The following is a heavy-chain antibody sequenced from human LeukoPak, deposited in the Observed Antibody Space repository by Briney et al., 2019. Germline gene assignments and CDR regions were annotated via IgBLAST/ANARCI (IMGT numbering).Heavy chain of an antibody. D-gene: IGHD3-22*01. CDR1: GFTFDDYA. CDR2: ISYDGSNK. CDR3: ARSISGYHVGYFDY. J-gene: IGHJ4*02. V-gene: IGHV3-30*01. Sequence: GGSLRLSCAASGFTFDDYAMHWVRQAPGKGLEWVAVISYDGSNKYYADSVKGRFTISRDNSKNTLYLQMNSLRAEDTAVYYCARSISGYHVGYFDYWGQGTLVTVSS.